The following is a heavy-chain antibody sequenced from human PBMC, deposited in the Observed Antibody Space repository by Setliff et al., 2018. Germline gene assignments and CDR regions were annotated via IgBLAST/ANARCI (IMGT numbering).Heavy chain of an antibody. V-gene: IGHV1-69*13. CDR1: GYTFTGYY. CDR2: IIPIFGTA. J-gene: IGHJ4*02. Sequence: GASVKVSCKASGYTFTGYYMHWVRQAPGQGLEWMGGIIPIFGTANYAQKFQGRVTITADESTSTAYMELSSLRSEDTAVYYCARWEYGSGSSNFDYWGQGTLVTVSS. CDR3: ARWEYGSGSSNFDY. D-gene: IGHD3-10*01.